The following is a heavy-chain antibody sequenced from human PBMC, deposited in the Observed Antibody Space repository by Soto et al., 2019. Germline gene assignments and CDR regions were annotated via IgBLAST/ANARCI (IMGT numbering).Heavy chain of an antibody. J-gene: IGHJ5*02. Sequence: EVQLVESGGGLVQPGGSLKLSCAASGFTFSGSAMHWVRQASGKGLEWVGRIRSKAHSYATAYAASVKGRFTISRDDSKNTAYLQMNSLKTEDTAVYYCTRSDNGGIDYDFYPWGQGTLVTVSS. V-gene: IGHV3-73*01. D-gene: IGHD3-3*01. CDR2: IRSKAHSYAT. CDR3: TRSDNGGIDYDFYP. CDR1: GFTFSGSA.